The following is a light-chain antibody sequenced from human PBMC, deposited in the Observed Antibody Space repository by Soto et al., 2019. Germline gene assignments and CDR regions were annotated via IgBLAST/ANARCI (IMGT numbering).Light chain of an antibody. CDR1: QSVTSF. Sequence: EIVLTQSPATLSLSPGERATLSCRASQSVTSFLAWYQQKPGQAPRLLIYDASHRTAGIPARFSGSGSGTDFTLTIGSLEPEDFPVYYCQQRTNWRALTFGGGTRVEI. J-gene: IGKJ4*01. CDR3: QQRTNWRALT. CDR2: DAS. V-gene: IGKV3-11*01.